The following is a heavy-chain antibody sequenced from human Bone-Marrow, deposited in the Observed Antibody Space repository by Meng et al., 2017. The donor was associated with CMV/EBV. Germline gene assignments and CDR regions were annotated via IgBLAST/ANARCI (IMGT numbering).Heavy chain of an antibody. CDR2: IIPIFGTA. D-gene: IGHD2-2*01. CDR3: ARDIVVVPAATVHYYYYGMDV. V-gene: IGHV1-69*05. CDR1: GYTFTSYA. Sequence: SVKVSCKASGYTFTSYAISWVRQAPGQGLEWMGGIIPIFGTANYAQKFQGRVTITTDESTSTAYMELSSLRSEDTAVYYCARDIVVVPAATVHYYYYGMDVWGQGTTVTVSS. J-gene: IGHJ6*02.